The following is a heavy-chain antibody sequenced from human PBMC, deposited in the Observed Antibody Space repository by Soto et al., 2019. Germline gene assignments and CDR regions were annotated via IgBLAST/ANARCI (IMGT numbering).Heavy chain of an antibody. CDR2: ISYDGSKK. J-gene: IGHJ6*02. CDR1: GFTFSSYA. V-gene: IGHV3-30-3*01. CDR3: ARDRSIAARGYYYYYGMDV. Sequence: QVQLVESGGGVVQPGRSLRLSCAASGFTFSSYAMHWVRQAPGKGLEWVAVISYDGSKKYYADSVKGRFTISRDNSKNTLYLQMNSLRAEDTAVYYCARDRSIAARGYYYYYGMDVWGQGTTVTVSS. D-gene: IGHD6-6*01.